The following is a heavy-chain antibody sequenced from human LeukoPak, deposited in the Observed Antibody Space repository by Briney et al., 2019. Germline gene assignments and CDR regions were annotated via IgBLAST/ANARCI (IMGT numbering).Heavy chain of an antibody. Sequence: SVKVSCKASGGTFSSYAISWVRQAPGQGLEWMGGIIPIFGTANYAQKFQGRVTITADESTSTAYTELSSLRSEDTAVYYCARASWGTGLVPAAPLGYWGQGTLVTVSS. CDR3: ARASWGTGLVPAAPLGY. CDR1: GGTFSSYA. D-gene: IGHD2-2*01. V-gene: IGHV1-69*13. J-gene: IGHJ4*02. CDR2: IIPIFGTA.